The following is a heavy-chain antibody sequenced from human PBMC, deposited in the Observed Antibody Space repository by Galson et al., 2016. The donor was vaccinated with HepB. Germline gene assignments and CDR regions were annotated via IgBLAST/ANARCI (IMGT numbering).Heavy chain of an antibody. J-gene: IGHJ3*02. CDR3: AREDIVITGFDM. Sequence: SETLSLTCTVSGGSISSYYWNWIRQTAGKGLQWIGRMYTSGSTNYNPSLKSRVTMSVDTSTNQFSLKLRSVTAADTAVYYCAREDIVITGFDMWGQGTMVSVSS. D-gene: IGHD5-12*01. CDR2: MYTSGST. CDR1: GGSISSYY. V-gene: IGHV4-4*07.